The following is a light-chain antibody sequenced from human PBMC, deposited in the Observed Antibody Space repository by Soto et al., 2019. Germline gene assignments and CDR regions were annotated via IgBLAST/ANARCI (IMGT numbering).Light chain of an antibody. CDR1: SSNIGANYD. J-gene: IGLJ2*01. V-gene: IGLV1-40*01. CDR2: GNN. CDR3: QSYDSSLSAVV. Sequence: QSVLTQPPSVSGAPGQRVTISCTGSSSNIGANYDVQWYQQLPGTAPRLLIYGNNNRPSRVPDRISGSKSGTSASLAITGLQAEDEAHYYCQSYDSSLSAVVFGGGTKVTVL.